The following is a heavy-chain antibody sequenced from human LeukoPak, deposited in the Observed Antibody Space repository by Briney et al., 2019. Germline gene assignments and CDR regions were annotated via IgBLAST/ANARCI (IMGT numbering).Heavy chain of an antibody. CDR3: AKGGYSYGSFDY. V-gene: IGHV3-30*18. D-gene: IGHD5-18*01. Sequence: GSLRLPCSASGFTFSSYGMNRVRHAPGKGLAWVAVISYDGSNKYYADSVKGRFTISRDNSKNTLYLQMNSLRAEDTAVYYCAKGGYSYGSFDYWGQGTLVTVSS. J-gene: IGHJ4*02. CDR1: GFTFSSYG. CDR2: ISYDGSNK.